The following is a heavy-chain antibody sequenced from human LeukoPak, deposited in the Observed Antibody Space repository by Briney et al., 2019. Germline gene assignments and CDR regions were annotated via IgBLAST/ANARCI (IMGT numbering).Heavy chain of an antibody. CDR2: ISSSGSTI. J-gene: IGHJ3*02. D-gene: IGHD2-15*01. V-gene: IGHV3-48*03. CDR3: ARDCGGGSCYGPYDAFDI. Sequence: PGGSLRLSCAASGFTFSSYEMNWVRQAPGKGLEWVSYISSSGSTIYYADSVKGRFTISRDNAKNSLYLQMNSLRAEDTAVYYCARDCGGGSCYGPYDAFDIWGQRTMVTVSS. CDR1: GFTFSSYE.